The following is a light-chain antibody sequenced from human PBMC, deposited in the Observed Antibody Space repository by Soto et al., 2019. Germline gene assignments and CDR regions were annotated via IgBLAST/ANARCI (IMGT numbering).Light chain of an antibody. CDR2: NNN. CDR3: ASWDDSLNGLYV. J-gene: IGLJ1*01. CDR1: SSNIGSAT. V-gene: IGLV1-44*01. Sequence: QSVLTQPPSVSGTPGQRVTISCSGSSSNIGSATVNWYQQLPGTAPKLLIYNNNQWPSGVPDRFSGSKSGTSGSLAISGLQSEDEADYYCASWDDSLNGLYVFGTGTKVTVL.